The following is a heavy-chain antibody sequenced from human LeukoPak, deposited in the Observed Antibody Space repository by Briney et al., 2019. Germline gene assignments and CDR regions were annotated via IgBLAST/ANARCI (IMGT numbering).Heavy chain of an antibody. CDR2: MGNFGSST. D-gene: IGHD3-16*01. CDR1: GFTSNNYA. CDR3: VKGNLWGSNWYSPDH. J-gene: IGHJ4*02. Sequence: QPGGSLRLSCSASGFTSNNYAMHWVRQAPGKGLEYVSGMGNFGSSTYYADSVKGRFTISGDNWKNALYLQMSSLRPEDTAVYYCVKGNLWGSNWYSPDHWGQGTLVIVSS. V-gene: IGHV3-64D*09.